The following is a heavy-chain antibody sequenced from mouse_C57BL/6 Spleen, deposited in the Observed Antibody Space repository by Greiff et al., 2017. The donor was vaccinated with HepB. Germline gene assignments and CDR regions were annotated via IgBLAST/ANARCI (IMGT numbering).Heavy chain of an antibody. CDR2: IDPENGDT. Sequence: EVKLQESGAELVRPGASVKLSCTASGFNIKDDYMHWVKQRPEQGLEWIGWIDPENGDTEYASKFQGKATITADTSSNTAYLQLSSLTSEDTAVYYCTNHRYGNPGYWGQGTTLTVSS. CDR1: GFNIKDDY. D-gene: IGHD2-1*01. V-gene: IGHV14-4*01. J-gene: IGHJ2*01. CDR3: TNHRYGNPGY.